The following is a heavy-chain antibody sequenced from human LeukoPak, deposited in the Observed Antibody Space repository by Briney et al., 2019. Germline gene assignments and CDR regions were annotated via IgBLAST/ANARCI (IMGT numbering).Heavy chain of an antibody. D-gene: IGHD3-16*01. Sequence: SETLSLSCAVYGESFSGYYWSWIRQTPGKGLEWIGEINHSGSTNYNPSLKSRVTISVDTSKNQFSLKLSSVTAADTAVYYCARSLGEWLYYYYGMDVWGQGTTVTVSS. CDR3: ARSLGEWLYYYYGMDV. V-gene: IGHV4-34*01. J-gene: IGHJ6*02. CDR1: GESFSGYY. CDR2: INHSGST.